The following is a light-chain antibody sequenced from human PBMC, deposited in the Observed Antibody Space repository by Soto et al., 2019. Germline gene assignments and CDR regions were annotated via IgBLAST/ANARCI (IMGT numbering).Light chain of an antibody. CDR2: GAS. Sequence: IVLTQSPGTLSLSPGERATLSCSXAHSVSSSYLAWYQQKPGQAPRLIIYGASSRATGITDQFSGSGSGTDFTLTIDGLEPEAFAVYYCQKYGYSHITLGQGTRLEIK. J-gene: IGKJ5*01. CDR1: HSVSSSY. V-gene: IGKV3-20*01. CDR3: QKYGYSHIT.